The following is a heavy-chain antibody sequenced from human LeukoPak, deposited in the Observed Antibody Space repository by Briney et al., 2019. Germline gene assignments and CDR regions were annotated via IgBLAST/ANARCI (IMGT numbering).Heavy chain of an antibody. CDR3: ARTSGDLWFDP. CDR1: GFTFSSYA. CDR2: ISGSGDST. V-gene: IGHV3-23*01. Sequence: GGSLRLSCAASGFTFSSYAMSWVRQAPGKGLEWVSAISGSGDSTYYGDSVKGRFTISRDNSKNTLYLQMNSLRAEDTAVYYCARTSGDLWFDPWGQGTLVTVSS. J-gene: IGHJ5*02. D-gene: IGHD3-10*01.